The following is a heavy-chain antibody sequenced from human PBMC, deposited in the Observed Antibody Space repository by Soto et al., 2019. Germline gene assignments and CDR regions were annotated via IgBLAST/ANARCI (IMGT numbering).Heavy chain of an antibody. J-gene: IGHJ4*02. V-gene: IGHV3-30*03. Sequence: QVQLVESGGGVVQPGRSLRLSCAASGFTFSSYGMHWVRQAPGKGLEWVAVISYDGSNKYYADSVKGRFTISRDNSKNTLYLQMNSLRAEDTAVYCCADLWFGANWGQGTLVTVSS. CDR2: ISYDGSNK. CDR1: GFTFSSYG. CDR3: ADLWFGAN. D-gene: IGHD3-10*01.